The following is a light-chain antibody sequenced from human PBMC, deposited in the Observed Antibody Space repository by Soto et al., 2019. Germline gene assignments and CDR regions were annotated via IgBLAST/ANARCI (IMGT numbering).Light chain of an antibody. J-gene: IGKJ4*01. CDR3: QQYNSYST. V-gene: IGKV1-5*03. Sequence: DIQMTQSPSTLSASVGDRVTIACRASQSVSSWLAWYQQKPGKAPKLQISQASILENGVPSRFSGSGSGTGFTLTISSLQPDDFATYYCQQYNSYSTFGGGTKVEIK. CDR2: QAS. CDR1: QSVSSW.